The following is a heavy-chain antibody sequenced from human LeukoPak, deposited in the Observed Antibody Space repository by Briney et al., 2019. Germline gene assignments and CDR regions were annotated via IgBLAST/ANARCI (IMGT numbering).Heavy chain of an antibody. D-gene: IGHD3-9*01. V-gene: IGHV1-24*01. Sequence: ASVKVSCKVSGYTLTELSMHWVRQAPGKGLEWMGGFDPEDGETIYAQKFQGRVTMTEDTSTDTAYMELSSLRSEDTAVYYCATTDYPRGYDMSEDYWGQGTLVTVSS. CDR1: GYTLTELS. CDR3: ATTDYPRGYDMSEDY. CDR2: FDPEDGET. J-gene: IGHJ4*02.